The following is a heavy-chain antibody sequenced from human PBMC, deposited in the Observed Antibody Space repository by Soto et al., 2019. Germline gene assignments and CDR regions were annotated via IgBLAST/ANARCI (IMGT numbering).Heavy chain of an antibody. V-gene: IGHV3-48*01. D-gene: IGHD3-3*01. J-gene: IGHJ3*01. CDR2: INSGSSLT. Sequence: GGALSLSCAASGFTFNTYDMNWVRQPPGKGLEWVSYINSGSSLTYFADSVRCRFTISRDNAKNSLYLQMNILRAEDTALYYCASRSSFAVPSANAFDLWGPGTMVTVS. CDR3: ASRSSFAVPSANAFDL. CDR1: GFTFNTYD.